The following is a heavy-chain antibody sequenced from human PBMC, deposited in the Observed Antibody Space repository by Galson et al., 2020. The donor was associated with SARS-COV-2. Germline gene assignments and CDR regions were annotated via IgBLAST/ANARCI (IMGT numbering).Heavy chain of an antibody. CDR2: IYSGGST. CDR1: GFTVSSNY. Sequence: LSLTCAASGFTVSSNYMSWVRQAPGKGLEWVSVIYSGGSTYYADSVKGRFTISRDNSKNTLYLQMNSLRAEDTAVYYCARDHRGPSYDYVWGSSTRKLNYYYYGMDVWGQGTTVTVSS. D-gene: IGHD3-16*01. V-gene: IGHV3-53*01. CDR3: ARDHRGPSYDYVWGSSTRKLNYYYYGMDV. J-gene: IGHJ6*02.